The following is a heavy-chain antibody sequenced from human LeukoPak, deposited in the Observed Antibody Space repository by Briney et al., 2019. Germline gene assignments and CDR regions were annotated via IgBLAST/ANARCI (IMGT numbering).Heavy chain of an antibody. V-gene: IGHV4-39*07. D-gene: IGHD5-18*01. CDR1: GGSISSSSYY. CDR3: ARDPVVDTAMDSYYYYMDV. J-gene: IGHJ6*03. Sequence: PSETLSLTCTVSGGSISSSSYYWGWIRQPPGKGLEWIGSIYYSGSTYYNPSLKGRVTISVDTSKNQFSLKLSSVTAADTAVYYCARDPVVDTAMDSYYYYMDVWGKGTMVTVSS. CDR2: IYYSGST.